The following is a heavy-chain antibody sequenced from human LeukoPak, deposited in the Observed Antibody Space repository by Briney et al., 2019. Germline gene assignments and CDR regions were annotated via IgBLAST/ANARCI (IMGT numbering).Heavy chain of an antibody. CDR2: IYPGDSEI. CDR3: ARTAKYYDFWSGYLYFDH. V-gene: IGHV5-51*01. Sequence: GESLKISCKGSGYSFTSYWIGWVRQMPGKGLEWMGIIYPGDSEIRYSPSFQGQVTISADKSISTAYLQWGSLKASDTAMYYCARTAKYYDFWSGYLYFDHWGQGTLVTVSS. CDR1: GYSFTSYW. J-gene: IGHJ4*02. D-gene: IGHD3-3*01.